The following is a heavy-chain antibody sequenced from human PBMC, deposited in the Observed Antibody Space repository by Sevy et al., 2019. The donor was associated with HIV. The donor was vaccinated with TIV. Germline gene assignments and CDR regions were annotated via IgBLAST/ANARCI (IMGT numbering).Heavy chain of an antibody. CDR1: GFTFGSYW. J-gene: IGHJ3*02. Sequence: GGSLRLSCGASGFTFGSYWMHWVRQVPGKGLEWVSRISDDGRSTTYADSVRGRFTISMDNAKNTLYLQRNGLRADDTAVYYCAIDSVTVSGIVLYALDIWGQGTMVTVSS. D-gene: IGHD3-3*01. CDR3: AIDSVTVSGIVLYALDI. CDR2: ISDDGRST. V-gene: IGHV3-74*01.